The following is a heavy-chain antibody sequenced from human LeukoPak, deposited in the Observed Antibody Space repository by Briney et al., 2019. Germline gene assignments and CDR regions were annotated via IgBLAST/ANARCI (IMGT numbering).Heavy chain of an antibody. CDR1: GFTVSSNY. D-gene: IGHD5-18*01. J-gene: IGHJ4*02. V-gene: IGHV3-53*01. Sequence: GGSLRLSCAASGFTVSSNYMGWVRQAPGKGLEWVSVIYSGGSTYYADSVKGRFTISRDNSKNTLYLQVNSLRAEDTAVYYCARDAKGYSYGFDYWGQGTLVTVSS. CDR3: ARDAKGYSYGFDY. CDR2: IYSGGST.